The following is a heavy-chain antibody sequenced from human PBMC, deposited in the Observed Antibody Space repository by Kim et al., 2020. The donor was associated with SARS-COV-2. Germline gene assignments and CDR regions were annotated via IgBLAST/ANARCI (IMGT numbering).Heavy chain of an antibody. Sequence: SETLSLTCTVSGGSISSSSYYWGWIRQPPGKGLEWIGSIYYSGSTYYNPSLKSRVTISVDTSKNQFALKLSSVTAADTAVYYCAGHFLGGITLIVVVPRACFDYWGQGALVTVAS. J-gene: IGHJ4*02. V-gene: IGHV4-39*01. CDR1: GGSISSSSYY. D-gene: IGHD3-22*01. CDR2: IYYSGST. CDR3: AGHFLGGITLIVVVPRACFDY.